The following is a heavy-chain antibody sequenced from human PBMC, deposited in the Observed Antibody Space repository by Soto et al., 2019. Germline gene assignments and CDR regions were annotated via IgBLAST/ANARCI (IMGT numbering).Heavy chain of an antibody. CDR1: GGSISSSSYY. CDR2: IYYSGST. D-gene: IGHD3-3*01. CDR3: AREWGQYYDFWSGYSPSYFDY. Sequence: SVTMCLTRTVAGGSISSSSYYWGWIRQPPGKGLEWIGSIYYSGSTYYNPSLKSRVTISVDTSKNQFSLKLSSVTAADTAVYYCAREWGQYYDFWSGYSPSYFDYWGQGTLVTVSS. J-gene: IGHJ4*02. V-gene: IGHV4-39*07.